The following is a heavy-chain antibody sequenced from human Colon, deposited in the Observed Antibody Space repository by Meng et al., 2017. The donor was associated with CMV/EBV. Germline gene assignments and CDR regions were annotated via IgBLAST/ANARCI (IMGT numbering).Heavy chain of an antibody. Sequence: GSLRLSCTVSGDSVSSETSYWAWVRQPPGKGLEWIGYIYRGTATLNPSLESRVTISPDTSKNQFSLKVNSVTAADTAVYYCGRGERSGRPYWGQGALVTVSS. CDR3: GRGERSGRPY. D-gene: IGHD1-26*01. J-gene: IGHJ4*02. CDR1: GDSVSSETSY. CDR2: IYRGTA. V-gene: IGHV4-61*01.